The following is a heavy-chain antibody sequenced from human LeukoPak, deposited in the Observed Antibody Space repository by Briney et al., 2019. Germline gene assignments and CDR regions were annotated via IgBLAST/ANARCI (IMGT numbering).Heavy chain of an antibody. CDR2: IYYSGST. CDR1: GGSISSYY. D-gene: IGHD6-13*01. V-gene: IGHV4-59*08. Sequence: SETLSLTCTASGGSISSYYWSWIRQPPGKGLEWIGYIYYSGSTNYNPSLKSRVTISVDTSKNQFSLKLSSVTAADTAVYYCARFSGAARASTADYWGQGTLVTVSS. J-gene: IGHJ4*02. CDR3: ARFSGAARASTADY.